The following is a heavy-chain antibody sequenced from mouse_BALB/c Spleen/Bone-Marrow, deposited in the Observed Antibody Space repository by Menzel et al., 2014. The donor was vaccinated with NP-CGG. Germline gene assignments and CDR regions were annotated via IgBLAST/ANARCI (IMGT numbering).Heavy chain of an antibody. Sequence: EVQLQQSGAELVKPGASVKLSCTASGFDIKDTYMHWVKQRPEQGLEWIGRIDPANGNTKYDPKFQGKATITADTSSNTAYLQLSSLTSEDTAVYYCAVYDYEGFAYWGQGTLVTVSA. V-gene: IGHV14-3*02. J-gene: IGHJ3*01. CDR3: AVYDYEGFAY. CDR1: GFDIKDTY. D-gene: IGHD2-4*01. CDR2: IDPANGNT.